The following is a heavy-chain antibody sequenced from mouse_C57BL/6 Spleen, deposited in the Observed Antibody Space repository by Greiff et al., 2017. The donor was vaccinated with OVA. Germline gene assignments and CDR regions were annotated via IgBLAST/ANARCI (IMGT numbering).Heavy chain of an antibody. J-gene: IGHJ4*01. CDR2: IRNKANGYTT. CDR1: GFTFTDYY. CDR3: AKDGYAYAMDY. Sequence: EVQLQESGGGLVQPGGSLSLSCAASGFTFTDYYMSWVRQPPGKALEWLGFIRNKANGYTTEYSASVKGRFTISRDNSQSILYLQMNALRAEDSATYYCAKDGYAYAMDYWGQGTSVTVSS. V-gene: IGHV7-3*03. D-gene: IGHD2-2*01.